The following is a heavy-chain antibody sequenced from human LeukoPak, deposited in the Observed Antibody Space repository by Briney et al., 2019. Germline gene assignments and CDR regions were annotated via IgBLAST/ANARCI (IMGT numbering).Heavy chain of an antibody. J-gene: IGHJ3*02. CDR2: IIPIFGTA. V-gene: IGHV1-69*05. CDR1: GGTFSSYA. CDR3: ASAGDEDAFDI. D-gene: IGHD3-10*01. Sequence: GASVKVSCKASGGTFSSYAISWVRQAPGQGLEWMGGIIPIFGTANCAQKFQGRVTITTDESTSSAYMELSSLRSEDTAVYYCASAGDEDAFDIWGQGTMVTVSS.